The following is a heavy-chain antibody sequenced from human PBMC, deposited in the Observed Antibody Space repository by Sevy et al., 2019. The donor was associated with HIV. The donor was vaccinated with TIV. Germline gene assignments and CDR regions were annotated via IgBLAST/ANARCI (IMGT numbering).Heavy chain of an antibody. V-gene: IGHV4-59*01. CDR3: ARDQMATAWFDP. Sequence: SETLSLTCTVSGGSISSYYWSWIRQPPGKGLEWIGYIYYSGSTNYNPSLKSRVTISVDTSKNQFSLKLSSVTAVDTAVYYCARDQMATAWFDPWGQGTLVTVSS. CDR1: GGSISSYY. D-gene: IGHD5-18*01. J-gene: IGHJ5*02. CDR2: IYYSGST.